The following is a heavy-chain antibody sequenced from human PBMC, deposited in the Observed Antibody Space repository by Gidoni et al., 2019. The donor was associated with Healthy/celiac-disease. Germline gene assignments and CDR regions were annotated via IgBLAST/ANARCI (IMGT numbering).Heavy chain of an antibody. V-gene: IGHV1-69*06. CDR1: GGTFSSYS. Sequence: QLQLVQSGSEVKNPVSSVKVSCKASGGTFSSYSISWVRQAPGPGLEWMGGIIPIFGTANYAQKFQGRVTITADKSTSTAYMELSSLRSEDTAVYYCARGAYYYDSSGYYPPDVWGKGTTVTVSS. CDR2: IIPIFGTA. J-gene: IGHJ6*04. D-gene: IGHD3-22*01. CDR3: ARGAYYYDSSGYYPPDV.